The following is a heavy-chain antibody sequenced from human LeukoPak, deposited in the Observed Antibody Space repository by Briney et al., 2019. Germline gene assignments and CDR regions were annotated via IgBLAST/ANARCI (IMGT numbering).Heavy chain of an antibody. CDR3: ARDRGSRVANQGAFDI. CDR1: GFSFSDYY. CDR2: ISGTGNNK. V-gene: IGHV3-11*01. J-gene: IGHJ3*02. D-gene: IGHD1-14*01. Sequence: PGGSLRLSCAGSGFSFSDYYMTWIRQAPGRGLEWVSYISGTGNNKYYTDSVKGRFTISRDSAENSLDLQMSSLRAEDTAVYYCARDRGSRVANQGAFDIWGRGTMVTVSS.